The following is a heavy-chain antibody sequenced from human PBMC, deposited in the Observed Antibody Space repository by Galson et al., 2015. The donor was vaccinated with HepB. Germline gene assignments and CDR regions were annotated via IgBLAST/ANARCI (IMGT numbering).Heavy chain of an antibody. D-gene: IGHD2-2*01. V-gene: IGHV5-10-1*01. J-gene: IGHJ4*02. CDR2: IDPSDSYT. Sequence: QSGAEVKKPGESLRISCKGSGYSFTSYWISWVRQMPGKGLEWMGRIDPSDSYTNYSPSFQGHVTISADKSISTAYLQWSSLKASDTAMYYCASAAYCSSTSCYSAGRFDYWGQGTLVTVSS. CDR3: ASAAYCSSTSCYSAGRFDY. CDR1: GYSFTSYW.